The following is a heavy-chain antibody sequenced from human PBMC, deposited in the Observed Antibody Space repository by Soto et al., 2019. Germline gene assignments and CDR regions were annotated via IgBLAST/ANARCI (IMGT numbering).Heavy chain of an antibody. CDR1: GGSISSSNW. CDR2: IYHSGST. CDR3: ARTDIVATIGRGYSYGYNDY. Sequence: SETLSLTCAVSGGSISSSNWWSWGRQPPGKGLVWIGEIYHSGSTNYNPSLKSRVTISVDKSKNQFSLKLSSVTAADTAVYYCARTDIVATIGRGYSYGYNDYWGQGTLVTVSS. D-gene: IGHD5-18*01. V-gene: IGHV4-4*02. J-gene: IGHJ4*02.